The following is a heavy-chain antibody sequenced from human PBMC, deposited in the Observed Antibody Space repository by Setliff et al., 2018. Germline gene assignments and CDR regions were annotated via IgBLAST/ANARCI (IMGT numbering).Heavy chain of an antibody. J-gene: IGHJ6*03. V-gene: IGHV3-15*01. CDR1: GFTFSSYW. Sequence: GGSLRLSCAASGFTFSSYWMSWVRQAPGKGLEWVGRIRSRNDGGTTDYAAPVKGRFTFSRDDSKNTLYLQMNNLKTEDTATYYCTSAKLEGRTGHHYYMDVWGKGTTVTVSS. CDR2: IRSRNDGGTT. CDR3: TSAKLEGRTGHHYYMDV. D-gene: IGHD1-1*01.